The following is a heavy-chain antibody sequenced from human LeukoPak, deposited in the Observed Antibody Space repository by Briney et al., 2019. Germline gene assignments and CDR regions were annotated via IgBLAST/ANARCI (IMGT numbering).Heavy chain of an antibody. J-gene: IGHJ5*02. D-gene: IGHD6-13*01. CDR1: GFTFSTYS. Sequence: GGSLRLSCAASGFTFSTYSMNWVRQAPGKGLEWVSYISSSSNTIYYADSVKGRFTISRDNAKNSLYLQMNSLRAEDTAVYYCARESGIAAALDLWGQGTLVTVSS. CDR3: ARESGIAAALDL. V-gene: IGHV3-48*04. CDR2: ISSSSNTI.